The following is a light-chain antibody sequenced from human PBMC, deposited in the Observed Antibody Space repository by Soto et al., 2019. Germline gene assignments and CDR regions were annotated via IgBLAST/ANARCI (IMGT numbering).Light chain of an antibody. J-gene: IGKJ1*01. CDR1: QSVSNN. V-gene: IGKV3-15*01. CDR3: QQYNDWWT. Sequence: EIVMTQSPATLSVSPGESATLSCRASQSVSNNLTWYQQKPGQPPRLLIYGASIRATGVPGRFSGSGSGTEFTLTISSLQSEDFAVYYCQQYNDWWTSGQGTKVEIK. CDR2: GAS.